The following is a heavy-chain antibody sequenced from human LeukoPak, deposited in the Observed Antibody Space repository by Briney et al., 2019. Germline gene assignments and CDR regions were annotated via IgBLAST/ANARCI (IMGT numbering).Heavy chain of an antibody. CDR3: ARDRKDIVVVPAAPLDY. CDR1: GFTFDDYG. D-gene: IGHD2-2*01. CDR2: IKWNGGST. V-gene: IGHV3-20*04. Sequence: SGGSLRLSCAASGFTFDDYGMSWVRQAPGKGLEWVSGIKWNGGSTGYADSVKGRFTISRDNAKNSLYLQMNSLRAEDTALYYCARDRKDIVVVPAAPLDYWGQGTLVTVSS. J-gene: IGHJ4*02.